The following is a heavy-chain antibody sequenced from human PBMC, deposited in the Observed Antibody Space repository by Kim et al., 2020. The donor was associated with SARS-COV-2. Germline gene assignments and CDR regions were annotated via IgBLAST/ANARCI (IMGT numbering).Heavy chain of an antibody. V-gene: IGHV3-23*01. CDR3: AKDLYDYIWGSYRPVDAFDI. Sequence: GGSLRLSCAASGFTFSSYAMSWVRQAPGKGLEWVSAISGSGGSTYYADSVKGRFTISSDNSKNTLYLQMNSLRAEDTAVYYCAKDLYDYIWGSYRPVDAFDIWGQGTMVTVSS. CDR1: GFTFSSYA. J-gene: IGHJ3*02. D-gene: IGHD3-16*02. CDR2: ISGSGGST.